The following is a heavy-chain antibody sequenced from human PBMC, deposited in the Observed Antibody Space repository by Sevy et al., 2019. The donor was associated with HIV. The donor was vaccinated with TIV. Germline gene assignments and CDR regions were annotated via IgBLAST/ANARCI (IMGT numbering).Heavy chain of an antibody. J-gene: IGHJ3*02. D-gene: IGHD3-22*01. CDR3: TRTKGLYGYYDSSGYQEDDAFDI. V-gene: IGHV3-73*01. Sequence: GGPLRLSCAASGFTFSGSAMHWVRQASGKGLEWVGRIRSKANTYATVYAASLKGRFTISRDDSKNTSFLQMNSLKTEDTAVYYCTRTKGLYGYYDSSGYQEDDAFDIWGQGTMVTVSS. CDR2: IRSKANTYAT. CDR1: GFTFSGSA.